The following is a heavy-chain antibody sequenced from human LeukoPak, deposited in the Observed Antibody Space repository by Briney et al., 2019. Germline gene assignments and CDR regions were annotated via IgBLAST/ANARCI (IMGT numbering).Heavy chain of an antibody. Sequence: SETLSLTCTVSGGSISSYYWSWIRQPPGKGLEWIGYIYYSGSTNYNPSLKSRVTISVDTSKNQFSLKLSSVTAADTAVYYCARGPYCSSTSCYGWFDPWGQGTLVTVSS. CDR2: IYYSGST. CDR1: GGSISSYY. CDR3: ARGPYCSSTSCYGWFDP. J-gene: IGHJ5*02. V-gene: IGHV4-59*08. D-gene: IGHD2-2*01.